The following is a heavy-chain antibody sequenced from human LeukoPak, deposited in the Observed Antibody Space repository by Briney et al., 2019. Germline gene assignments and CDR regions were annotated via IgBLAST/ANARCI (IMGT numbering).Heavy chain of an antibody. CDR2: INAGNGNT. CDR3: ARAGLNYDILTGYYTGYYYGMDV. J-gene: IGHJ6*04. CDR1: GYTFTSYA. Sequence: ASVKVSCKASGYTFTSYAMRWVRQAPGQRLEWMGWINAGNGNTKYSQTFQGRVTITRDTSASTAYMELSSLRSEDTAVYYCARAGLNYDILTGYYTGYYYGMDVWGKGTTVTVSS. D-gene: IGHD3-9*01. V-gene: IGHV1-3*01.